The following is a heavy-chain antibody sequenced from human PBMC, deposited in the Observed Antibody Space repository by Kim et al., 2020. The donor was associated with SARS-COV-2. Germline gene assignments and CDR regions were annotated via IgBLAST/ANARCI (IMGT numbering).Heavy chain of an antibody. J-gene: IGHJ3*02. CDR2: ISYDGSNK. V-gene: IGHV3-30*04. Sequence: GGSLRLSCAASGFTFSSYAIHWVRQAPGKGLEWVAVISYDGSNKYYADSVKGRFTISRDNSKNTLYLQMISLRVEDTAVYYCASLPTGGFDAFDIWGQGTMVTVSS. CDR3: ASLPTGGFDAFDI. CDR1: GFTFSSYA.